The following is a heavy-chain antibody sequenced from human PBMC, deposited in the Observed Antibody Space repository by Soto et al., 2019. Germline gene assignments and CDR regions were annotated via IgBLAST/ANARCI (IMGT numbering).Heavy chain of an antibody. D-gene: IGHD3-3*01. CDR1: GGSISNYY. CDR2: IDTSGST. Sequence: SETLSLTCTVSGGSISNYYCNWIRQPAGKGLEWIGRIDTSGSTNYNPSLKSRVTMSVDTSKQEFSLKLSSVTAADTALYYCARGGQDFWSGPFDYWGRGALVTVS. CDR3: ARGGQDFWSGPFDY. J-gene: IGHJ4*02. V-gene: IGHV4-4*07.